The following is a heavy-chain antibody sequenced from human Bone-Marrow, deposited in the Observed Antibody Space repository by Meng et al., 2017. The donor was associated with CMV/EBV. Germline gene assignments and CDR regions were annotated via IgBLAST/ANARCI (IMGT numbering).Heavy chain of an antibody. J-gene: IGHJ4*02. CDR2: IYHSGST. Sequence: WGSLCLTCTVSGGSISSSSYYWGWIRQPPGKGLEWIGSIYHSGSTYYNPSLKSRVTISVDTSKNQFSLKLSSVTAADTAVYYCARNIAAADFDHWGQGTLVTVSS. CDR1: GGSISSSSYY. D-gene: IGHD6-13*01. CDR3: ARNIAAADFDH. V-gene: IGHV4-39*07.